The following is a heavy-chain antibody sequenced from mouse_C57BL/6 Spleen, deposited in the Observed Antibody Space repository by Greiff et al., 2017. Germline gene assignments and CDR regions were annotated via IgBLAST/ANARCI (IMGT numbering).Heavy chain of an antibody. V-gene: IGHV1-43*01. D-gene: IGHD1-1*01. J-gene: IGHJ2*01. CDR2: INPSTGGT. CDR3: ARSYYGSSYRYFDY. Sequence: EVQRVESGPELVKPGASVKISCKASGYSFTGYYMHWVKQSSEKSLEWIGEINPSTGGTSYNQKFKGKATLTVDKSSSTAYMQLKSLTSEDSAVYYCARSYYGSSYRYFDYWGQGTTLTVSS. CDR1: GYSFTGYY.